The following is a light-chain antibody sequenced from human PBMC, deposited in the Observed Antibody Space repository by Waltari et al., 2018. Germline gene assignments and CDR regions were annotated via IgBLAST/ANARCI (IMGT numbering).Light chain of an antibody. CDR3: AAWDDSLTAWV. J-gene: IGLJ3*02. V-gene: IGLV1-44*01. Sequence: QSVLTQPPSASGTPGQRVTISCSGSSSNIGSNIVNWYQQLPGTAPTLLTYTNNRRPAGVPGRFAGSKSGTTASLAISGLQSEDEADYHCAAWDDSLTAWVFGGGTKLTVL. CDR2: TNN. CDR1: SSNIGSNI.